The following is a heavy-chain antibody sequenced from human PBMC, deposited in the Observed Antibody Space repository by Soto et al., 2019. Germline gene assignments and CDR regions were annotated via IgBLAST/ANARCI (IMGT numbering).Heavy chain of an antibody. J-gene: IGHJ3*02. V-gene: IGHV5-51*01. D-gene: IGHD3-3*02. Sequence: VESLKISFQSFGYDFTTYLFSLGLQTPGKGPEWMGVIYPADSDTRYSPSLEGQVTISADKSINTAYLQWSTLRASDTAMYYCERPKAKELGSIRGAFEIWGQGTTVTV. CDR1: GYDFTTYL. CDR2: IYPADSDT. CDR3: ERPKAKELGSIRGAFEI.